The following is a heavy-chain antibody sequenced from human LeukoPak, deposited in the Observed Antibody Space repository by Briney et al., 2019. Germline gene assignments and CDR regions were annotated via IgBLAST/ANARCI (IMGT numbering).Heavy chain of an antibody. V-gene: IGHV3-23*01. CDR1: GGSFSGYY. CDR3: AKGVDTQLEYFQH. J-gene: IGHJ1*01. CDR2: ISGSGGST. Sequence: ETLSLTCAVYGGSFSGYYWSWIRQPPGKGLEWVSAISGSGGSTYYADSVKGRFTISRDNSKNTLYLQMNSLRAEDTAVYYCAKGVDTQLEYFQHWGQGTLVTVSS. D-gene: IGHD1-1*01.